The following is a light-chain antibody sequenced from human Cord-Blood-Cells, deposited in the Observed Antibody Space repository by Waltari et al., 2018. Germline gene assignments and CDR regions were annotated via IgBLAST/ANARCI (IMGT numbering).Light chain of an antibody. CDR2: YDS. V-gene: IGLV3-21*04. CDR1: NIGSKS. CDR3: QVWDSSSDRV. J-gene: IGLJ3*02. Sequence: SYVLTQPPSVSVAPGKTARITCGGNNIGSKSVHWYQQKPGQAPVPVIYYDSDRPSGIPERFSGSNSGNTATLTISRVEAGDEADYYCQVWDSSSDRVFGGGTKLTVL.